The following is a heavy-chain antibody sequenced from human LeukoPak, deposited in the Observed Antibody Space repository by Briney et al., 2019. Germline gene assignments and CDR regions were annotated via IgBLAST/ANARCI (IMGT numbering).Heavy chain of an antibody. Sequence: GGSLRLSCVVSGFTFSTYAMHWVRQAPGKGLEWVAIISYDGSDKYYADSVKARFTISRDNSKNTLYLQMNSLRAEDTAVYYCAKDIRNDRFGGPGKYWGQGTLVTVSS. CDR3: AKDIRNDRFGGPGKY. V-gene: IGHV3-30*18. CDR1: GFTFSTYA. D-gene: IGHD3-10*01. CDR2: ISYDGSDK. J-gene: IGHJ4*02.